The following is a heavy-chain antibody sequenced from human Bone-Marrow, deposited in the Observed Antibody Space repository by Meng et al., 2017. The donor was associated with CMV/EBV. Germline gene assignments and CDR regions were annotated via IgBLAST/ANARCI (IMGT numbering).Heavy chain of an antibody. D-gene: IGHD3-22*01. CDR2: INPSGGST. Sequence: YTFTIYYLPWVRPAPGQGLDWLGIINPSGGSTSYAQTFQGRVTMPRDTSTSTVYMELSSLRSEDTAVYYCASRGLDSSGYADAFDIWGQGTMVTVSS. CDR3: ASRGLDSSGYADAFDI. J-gene: IGHJ3*02. CDR1: YTFTIYY. V-gene: IGHV1-46*01.